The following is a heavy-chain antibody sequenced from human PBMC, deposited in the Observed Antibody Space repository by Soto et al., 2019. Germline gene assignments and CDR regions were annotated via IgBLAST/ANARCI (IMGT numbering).Heavy chain of an antibody. CDR3: AGYGVGNDAFDI. D-gene: IGHD5-18*01. Sequence: ASVKVSCQASGYTFTSYDIDWVRQATGQGLEWMGWMNPNSGNTGYAQKFQGRVTMTRNTSISTAYMELSSPRSEDTAVYYCAGYGVGNDAFDIWGQGTMVTVSS. CDR1: GYTFTSYD. CDR2: MNPNSGNT. J-gene: IGHJ3*02. V-gene: IGHV1-8*01.